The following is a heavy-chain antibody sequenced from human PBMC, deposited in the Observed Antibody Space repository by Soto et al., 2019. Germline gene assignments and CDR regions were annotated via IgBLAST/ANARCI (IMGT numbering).Heavy chain of an antibody. CDR2: IWYDGSNK. J-gene: IGHJ6*02. CDR1: GFTFSSYG. Sequence: LRLSCAASGFTFSSYGMHWVRQAPGKGLEWVVVIWYDGSNKYYADSVKGRFTISRDNSKNTLYLQMNSLRAEDTAVYYCARTQMAAAAGTVYYYYGMDVWGQGTTVTVSS. V-gene: IGHV3-33*01. D-gene: IGHD6-13*01. CDR3: ARTQMAAAAGTVYYYYGMDV.